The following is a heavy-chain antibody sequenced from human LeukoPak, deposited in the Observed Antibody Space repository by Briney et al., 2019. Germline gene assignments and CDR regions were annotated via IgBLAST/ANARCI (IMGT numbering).Heavy chain of an antibody. J-gene: IGHJ3*02. CDR3: ARDTAFDI. CDR2: TNTDGSST. CDR1: GFTFSGYS. V-gene: IGHV3-74*01. Sequence: PGGSLRLSCAASGFTFSGYSMHWVRQAPGKGLVWVSRTNTDGSSTTYADSVKGRFTISRDNAKNTLYLQMNSLRAEDTAVYYCARDTAFDIWGQGTMVTVSS.